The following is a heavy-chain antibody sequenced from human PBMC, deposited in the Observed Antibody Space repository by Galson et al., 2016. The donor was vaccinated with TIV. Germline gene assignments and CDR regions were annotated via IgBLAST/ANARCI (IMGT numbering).Heavy chain of an antibody. D-gene: IGHD6-13*01. V-gene: IGHV3-15*01. J-gene: IGHJ6*02. CDR2: IKSKTDGGTT. Sequence: LRLSCAASGFTFSNAWMSWVRQAPGKGLEWVGRIKSKTDGGTTDYAAPVKGRFTISRDDSKNTLYLQMNSLKTEDTAVYYCTTARIPAAGWYYYGMDVWGQGTTVTVSS. CDR1: GFTFSNAW. CDR3: TTARIPAAGWYYYGMDV.